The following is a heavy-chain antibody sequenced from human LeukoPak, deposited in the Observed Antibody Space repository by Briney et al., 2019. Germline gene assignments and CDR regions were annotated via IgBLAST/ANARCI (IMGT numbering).Heavy chain of an antibody. Sequence: GGSLRLSCAASGFTFSSSWMAWVHQTPGKGLEWVANINQAGSDKNYVDSVKGRFTISRDNGKNSLYLQMNSLRAEDTALYYCARDYYTSGSHWGQGTLVIVSS. D-gene: IGHD3-10*01. V-gene: IGHV3-7*01. CDR2: INQAGSDK. CDR1: GFTFSSSW. J-gene: IGHJ4*02. CDR3: ARDYYTSGSH.